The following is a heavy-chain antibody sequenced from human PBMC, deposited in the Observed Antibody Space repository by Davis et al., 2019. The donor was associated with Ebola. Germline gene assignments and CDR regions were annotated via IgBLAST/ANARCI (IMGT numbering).Heavy chain of an antibody. CDR2: IYPGDSDT. V-gene: IGHV5-51*01. D-gene: IGHD6-13*01. J-gene: IGHJ6*02. CDR3: ARLSSSSWVYGMDV. CDR1: GFRFSSHW. Sequence: GESLKISCKDSGFRFSSHWIAWVRQMPGKGLEWMGIIYPGDSDTRYSPSFEGQVTISVDKSISTAYLQWSSLKASDTAMYYCARLSSSSWVYGMDVWGQGTTVTVSS.